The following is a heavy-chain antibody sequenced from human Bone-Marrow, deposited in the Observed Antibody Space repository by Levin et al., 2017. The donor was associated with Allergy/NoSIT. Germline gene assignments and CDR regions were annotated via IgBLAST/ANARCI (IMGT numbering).Heavy chain of an antibody. CDR3: ARDSFSTSAGLDYYYGMDV. J-gene: IGHJ6*02. V-gene: IGHV3-7*01. Sequence: SGGSLRLSCVASGFTLSQYWMTWVRLAPGKGLEWVAKIKPDGSDKFYADSLKGRLTISRDNTRKSLSLQINNLRAEDTAVYYCARDSFSTSAGLDYYYGMDVWGQGTTVTVSS. CDR1: GFTLSQYW. D-gene: IGHD2-2*01. CDR2: IKPDGSDK.